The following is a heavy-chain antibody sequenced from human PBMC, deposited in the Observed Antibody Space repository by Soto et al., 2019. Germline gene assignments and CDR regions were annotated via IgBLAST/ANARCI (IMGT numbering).Heavy chain of an antibody. CDR1: GFTFSSYA. Sequence: PGGSLRLSCAASGFTFSSYAMSWVRQAPGKGLEWVSAISGSGGSTYYADSVKGRFTISRDNSKNTLYLQMNSLRAEDTAVYYCAKSALFGGVIVIDYFDYWGQGTLVTVSS. D-gene: IGHD3-16*02. J-gene: IGHJ4*02. V-gene: IGHV3-23*01. CDR2: ISGSGGST. CDR3: AKSALFGGVIVIDYFDY.